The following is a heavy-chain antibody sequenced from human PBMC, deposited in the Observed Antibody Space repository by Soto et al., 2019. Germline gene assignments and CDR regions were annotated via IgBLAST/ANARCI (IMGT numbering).Heavy chain of an antibody. Sequence: EVQLLESGGDLVQPGGSLRLSCAASEFTFSSYAMSWVRQAPGKGLEWVSGISGSGGTTYYADSVKGRFTISRDNSKSTLYRQMNSLRAEDTAMYYCAKDQAAAGTISRYFQHWGQGTLVTVSS. CDR3: AKDQAAAGTISRYFQH. CDR2: ISGSGGTT. CDR1: EFTFSSYA. J-gene: IGHJ1*01. V-gene: IGHV3-23*01. D-gene: IGHD6-13*01.